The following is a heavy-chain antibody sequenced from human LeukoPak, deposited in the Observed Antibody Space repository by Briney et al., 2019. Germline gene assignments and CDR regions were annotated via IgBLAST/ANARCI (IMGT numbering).Heavy chain of an antibody. CDR1: GYTFTDYY. CDR2: INPNSGGT. CDR3: ARRYYDSSGYS. V-gene: IGHV1-2*02. D-gene: IGHD3-22*01. J-gene: IGHJ4*02. Sequence: GASVKVSCMASGYTFTDYYMHWVRQAPGQGLEWMGWINPNSGGTNYAQKFQGRVTMTRDTSISTAYMELTTLRSDDTAAYYCARRYYDSSGYSWGQGTLVTVSS.